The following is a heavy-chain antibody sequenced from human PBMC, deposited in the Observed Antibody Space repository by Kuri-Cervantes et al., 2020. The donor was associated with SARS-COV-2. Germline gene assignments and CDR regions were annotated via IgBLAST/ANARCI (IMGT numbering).Heavy chain of an antibody. Sequence: GGSLRLSCAASGFTFSSYGMHWVRQAPGKGLEWVAVIWYDGSNKYYADSVKGRFTISRDNSKNTLYLQMNSLRAEDTAVYYCARAEKRTIFGVANYYYYGMDVWGQGTTVTVSS. CDR3: ARAEKRTIFGVANYYYYGMDV. V-gene: IGHV3-33*08. CDR2: IWYDGSNK. J-gene: IGHJ6*02. CDR1: GFTFSSYG. D-gene: IGHD3-3*01.